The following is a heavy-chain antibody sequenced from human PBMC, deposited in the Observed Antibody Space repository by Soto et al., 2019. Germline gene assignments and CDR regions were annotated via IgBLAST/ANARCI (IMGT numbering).Heavy chain of an antibody. J-gene: IGHJ2*01. CDR2: IYYSGST. V-gene: IGHV4-39*01. CDR3: ARLSVSSGLYPRYFDL. Sequence: QLQLQESGPGLVKPSETLSLTCTVSGGSISSSSYYWGWIRQPPGKGLAWIGSIYYSGSTYYNPSLKSRVTISVDTSKIQFSLKLSSVTAADTAVYYCARLSVSSGLYPRYFDLWGRGTLVTVSS. CDR1: GGSISSSSYY. D-gene: IGHD6-19*01.